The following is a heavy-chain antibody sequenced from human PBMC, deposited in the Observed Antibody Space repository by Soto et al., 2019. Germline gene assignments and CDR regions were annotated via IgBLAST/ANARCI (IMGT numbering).Heavy chain of an antibody. CDR2: ISGYSGNT. Sequence: ASVKVSCKASGYSFSNYGITWVRQAPGQGPEWMGWISGYSGNTYYVEMVQDRVTMTTDTSTSTAYMELRSLRSDDTAVYYCARASAFPFDCSGPECYFVYWGQGTLVTVSS. J-gene: IGHJ4*02. CDR3: ARASAFPFDCSGPECYFVY. D-gene: IGHD2-15*01. CDR1: GYSFSNYG. V-gene: IGHV1-18*01.